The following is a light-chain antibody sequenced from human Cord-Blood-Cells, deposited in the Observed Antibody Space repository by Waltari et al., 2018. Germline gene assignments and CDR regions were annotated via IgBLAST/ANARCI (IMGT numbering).Light chain of an antibody. CDR1: SSDVGSYNL. CDR2: AGS. Sequence: QSALTQPASVSGSPGQSITISCTGTSSDVGSYNLVSWYQQHPGKAPKLMIYAGSKRPSGVSNRFSGSKSGHTASLTISGLQAEDEADYYCCSYAGSSTPWVFGGGTKLTVL. CDR3: CSYAGSSTPWV. J-gene: IGLJ3*02. V-gene: IGLV2-23*01.